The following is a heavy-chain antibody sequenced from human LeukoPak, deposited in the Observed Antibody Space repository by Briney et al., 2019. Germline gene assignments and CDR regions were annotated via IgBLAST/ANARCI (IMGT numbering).Heavy chain of an antibody. D-gene: IGHD4-23*01. Sequence: SQTLSLTCTVSGGSISSGSYYWSWIRQPAGKGLEWIGRIYTSGSTNYNPSLKSRVTISVDTSKNQFSLELSSVTAADTAVYYCARERLYGGNSRFDYWGQGTLVTVSS. CDR1: GGSISSGSYY. CDR3: ARERLYGGNSRFDY. V-gene: IGHV4-61*02. CDR2: IYTSGST. J-gene: IGHJ4*02.